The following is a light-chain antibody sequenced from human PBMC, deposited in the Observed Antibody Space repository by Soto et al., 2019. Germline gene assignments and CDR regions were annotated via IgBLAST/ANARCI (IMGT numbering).Light chain of an antibody. V-gene: IGKV3D-11*01. J-gene: IGKJ5*01. CDR3: QPRSNWPLT. CDR1: QGIGDT. Sequence: EVVLKKSPATLSLSHGEGATLSCRASQGIGDTLAWYQQKPGQTPSLLIYDTSIRATGVPARFSGSRSGADFTLTISSLEPEDFAVYYCQPRSNWPLTFGQGTRLEIK. CDR2: DTS.